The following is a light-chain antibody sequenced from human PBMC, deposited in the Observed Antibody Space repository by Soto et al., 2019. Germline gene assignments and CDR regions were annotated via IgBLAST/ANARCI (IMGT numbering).Light chain of an antibody. Sequence: DIQITHSRSTLSASVGDRVTITCRSSQSISTWLAWYQHKPGKAPNLLIYKASNLESGVPSRFSGSGYGTEFTLTISSLQPDDFTTYYCQQYDSYPYTFGQGTKVDIK. J-gene: IGKJ2*01. CDR3: QQYDSYPYT. V-gene: IGKV1-5*03. CDR1: QSISTW. CDR2: KAS.